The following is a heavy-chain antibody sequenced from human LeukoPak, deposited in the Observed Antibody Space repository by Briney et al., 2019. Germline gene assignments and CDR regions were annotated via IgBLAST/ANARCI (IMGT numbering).Heavy chain of an antibody. D-gene: IGHD3-9*01. CDR3: AKTRGYFDWLSPPGY. V-gene: IGHV3-30*18. Sequence: PGGSLRLSCAASGFTFSSYGMHWVRQAPGKGLEWMAVISYDGSNKYYADSVKGRFTISRDNSKNTLYLQMNSLRAEDTAVYYCAKTRGYFDWLSPPGYWGQGTLVTVSS. CDR2: ISYDGSNK. J-gene: IGHJ4*02. CDR1: GFTFSSYG.